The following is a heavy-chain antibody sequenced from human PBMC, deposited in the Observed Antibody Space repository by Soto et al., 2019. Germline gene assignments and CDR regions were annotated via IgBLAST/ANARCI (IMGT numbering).Heavy chain of an antibody. J-gene: IGHJ4*02. CDR3: AKLPRTTTSGSGTDF. CDR1: GGSIGGDY. V-gene: IGHV4-39*01. CDR2: SYYSGRT. D-gene: IGHD3-10*01. Sequence: QLQLQESGPGLVKPSETLSLTCTVSGGSIGGDYWGWIRQPPGKGLEWIATSYYSGRTFYNPSLGSRVTIYVDPSRDPFSLKLNSVTAAETAVYYCAKLPRTTTSGSGTDFWGQGTLVTVSS.